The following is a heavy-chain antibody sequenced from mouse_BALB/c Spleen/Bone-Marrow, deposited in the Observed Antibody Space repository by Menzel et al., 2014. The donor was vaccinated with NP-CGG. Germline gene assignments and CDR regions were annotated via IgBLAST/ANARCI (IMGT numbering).Heavy chain of an antibody. V-gene: IGHV5-9-2*01. CDR1: GFSLSNYG. CDR2: ISGDGRYT. D-gene: IGHD2-4*01. CDR3: ARHAYYDQTEVSFVC. J-gene: IGHJ3*01. Sequence: EVQRVESGGGLVKSGGSLKLSCAASGFSLSNYGMSWLRQTPEKRLEWVATISGDGRYTFYSDSVKGRFTISRDNAKNNLYLQLSGLRSEDTALYYCARHAYYDQTEVSFVCWGQGTLVTVSA.